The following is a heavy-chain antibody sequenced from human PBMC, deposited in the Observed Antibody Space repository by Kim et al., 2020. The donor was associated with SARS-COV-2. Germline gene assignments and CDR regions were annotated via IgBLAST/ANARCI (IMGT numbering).Heavy chain of an antibody. CDR1: GGTFSSYA. V-gene: IGHV1-69*13. CDR3: ATESPTGTTSGY. D-gene: IGHD1-7*01. J-gene: IGHJ4*02. CDR2: IIPIFGTA. Sequence: SVKVSCKASGGTFSSYAISWVRQAPGQGLEWMGGIIPIFGTANYAQKFQGRVTITADESTSTAYMELSSLRSEDTAVYYCATESPTGTTSGYWGQGTLVTVSS.